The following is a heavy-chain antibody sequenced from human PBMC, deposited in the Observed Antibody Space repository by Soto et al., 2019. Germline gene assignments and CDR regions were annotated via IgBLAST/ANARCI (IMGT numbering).Heavy chain of an antibody. D-gene: IGHD3-22*01. V-gene: IGHV1-69*13. CDR1: GGTFSSYA. CDR3: ARGPGYYYDSSGFYYFDY. J-gene: IGHJ4*02. CDR2: IIPIFGTA. Sequence: SVKVSCKASGGTFSSYAISWVRQAPGQGLEWMGGIIPIFGTANYAQKFQGRVTITADESTSTAYMELSSLRSEDTAVYYCARGPGYYYDSSGFYYFDYWGQGTLVTVSS.